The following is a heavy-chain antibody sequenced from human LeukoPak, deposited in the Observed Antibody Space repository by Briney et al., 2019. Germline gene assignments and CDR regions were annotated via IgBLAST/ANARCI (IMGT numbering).Heavy chain of an antibody. D-gene: IGHD2-15*01. CDR2: ISGSGGST. CDR1: GFTFSGYA. Sequence: GGSLRLSCAASGFTFSGYAMSWVRQAPGKGLEWVSAISGSGGSTYYADSVKGRFTISRDNSKDTLYLQMNSLRAEDTAVYYCAKVLGSCYSGMCSGMDVWGQGTTVTVSS. J-gene: IGHJ6*02. CDR3: AKVLGSCYSGMCSGMDV. V-gene: IGHV3-23*01.